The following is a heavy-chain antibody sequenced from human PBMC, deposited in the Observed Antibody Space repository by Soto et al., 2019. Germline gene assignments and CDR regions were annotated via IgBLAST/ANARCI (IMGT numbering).Heavy chain of an antibody. V-gene: IGHV3-23*01. CDR2: VDSGGRKT. J-gene: IGHJ4*02. CDR3: AKGAGVVKVEFDS. Sequence: GVSLRLSCAASGFTFSTYAMGWVRQVPGKGLGWVSSVDSGGRKTYYLDSVKGRFTISRDNSKNTVYLHMHSLRAEDTAIYYCAKGAGVVKVEFDSWGQGNLVTVSS. D-gene: IGHD2-2*01. CDR1: GFTFSTYA.